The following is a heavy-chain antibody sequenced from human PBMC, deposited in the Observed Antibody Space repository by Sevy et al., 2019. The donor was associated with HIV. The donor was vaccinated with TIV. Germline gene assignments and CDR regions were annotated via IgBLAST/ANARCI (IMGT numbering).Heavy chain of an antibody. J-gene: IGHJ4*02. CDR3: AKLPSTVMFREKGY. D-gene: IGHD3-10*01. V-gene: IGHV3-23*01. Sequence: GGSLRLSCAASGFTFTNYAMNWVRQAPGKGLEWVSGISDSGDTTHYAESVKGRFTISRDNSKNTVSLQMSSLRAEDTAIYYCAKLPSTVMFREKGYWGQGTRVNVSS. CDR2: ISDSGDTT. CDR1: GFTFTNYA.